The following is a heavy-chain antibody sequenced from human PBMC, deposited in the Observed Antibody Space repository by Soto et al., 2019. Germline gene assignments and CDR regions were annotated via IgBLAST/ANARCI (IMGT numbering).Heavy chain of an antibody. CDR3: TKMPGGGWQRFFDY. V-gene: IGHV3-23*01. CDR2: ITVGGAQK. CDR1: GFTFIDHD. Sequence: EVKLLEAGGALVQPGGSLRLSCEASGFTFIDHDMSWVRQAPGKGLEWVSSITVGGAQKDYGQSVKGRFTISREHSNDTLFLQMGSLQVEDTAIYFCTKMPGGGWQRFFDYWGQGTVVTVSS. D-gene: IGHD5-12*01. J-gene: IGHJ4*02.